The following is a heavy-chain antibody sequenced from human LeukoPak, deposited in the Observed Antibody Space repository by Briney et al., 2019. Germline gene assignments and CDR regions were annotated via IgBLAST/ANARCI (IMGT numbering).Heavy chain of an antibody. J-gene: IGHJ4*02. CDR2: IYTSGST. CDR1: GYSISSGYY. V-gene: IGHV4-38-2*02. Sequence: PSETLSLTCTVSGYSISSGYYWGWIRQPPGKGLEWIGRIYTSGSTNYNPSLKSRVTISVDTSKNQFSLKLSSVTAADTAVYYCARAPALSGSYLGYWGQGTLVTVSS. CDR3: ARAPALSGSYLGY. D-gene: IGHD3-10*01.